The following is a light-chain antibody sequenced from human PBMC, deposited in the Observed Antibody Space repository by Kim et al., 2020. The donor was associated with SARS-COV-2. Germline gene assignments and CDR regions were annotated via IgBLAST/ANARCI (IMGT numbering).Light chain of an antibody. Sequence: ASVGDRITITCRADQGMSDFFAWYQQRPGKAPKLLIYATSALHSGVPSRFSGSKSGTQFTLTIDSLQPEDFATYYCQNYNGAPWTFDQGTKVDIK. CDR3: QNYNGAPWT. J-gene: IGKJ1*01. V-gene: IGKV1-27*01. CDR1: QGMSDF. CDR2: ATS.